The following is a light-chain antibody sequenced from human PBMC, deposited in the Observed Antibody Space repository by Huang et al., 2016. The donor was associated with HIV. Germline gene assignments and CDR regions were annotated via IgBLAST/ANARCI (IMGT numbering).Light chain of an antibody. Sequence: IQMTQSPSSLSASVGDRVTITCRASQDISNYLNWYQQKPGKAPKLLIYDASNLETGVPSRFSGSGSGTDFTFTISSLQPEDIATYYCQQYDILPYTFGQGTKLEIK. CDR3: QQYDILPYT. V-gene: IGKV1-33*01. J-gene: IGKJ2*01. CDR1: QDISNY. CDR2: DAS.